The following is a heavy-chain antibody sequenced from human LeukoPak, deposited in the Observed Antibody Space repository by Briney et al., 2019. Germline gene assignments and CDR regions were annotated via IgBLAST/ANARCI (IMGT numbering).Heavy chain of an antibody. CDR3: ARERMYSGSGSTFPYYDY. V-gene: IGHV3-7*01. D-gene: IGHD3-10*01. Sequence: GRSLRLSCAASGFTFSSYWMSWVRQSPGKGLEWVANINPDGSEKYYVDSVKGRFTISRDNARNALFLEMNSLRAEDTAVYYCARERMYSGSGSTFPYYDYWGQGTLVIVSS. J-gene: IGHJ4*02. CDR2: INPDGSEK. CDR1: GFTFSSYW.